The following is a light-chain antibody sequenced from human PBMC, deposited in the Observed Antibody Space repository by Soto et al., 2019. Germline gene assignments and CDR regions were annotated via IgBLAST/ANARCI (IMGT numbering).Light chain of an antibody. CDR1: QSVNSN. Sequence: EIVMTQSPATLSVSPGERATLSCRASQSVNSNLAWYQQKPGQAPSLPIYGASTRATGVPARFSGSGSGTEFTLTISSLQSEDFAVYYCQQYNNWPPYTFGQGTKLAIK. J-gene: IGKJ2*01. V-gene: IGKV3-15*01. CDR2: GAS. CDR3: QQYNNWPPYT.